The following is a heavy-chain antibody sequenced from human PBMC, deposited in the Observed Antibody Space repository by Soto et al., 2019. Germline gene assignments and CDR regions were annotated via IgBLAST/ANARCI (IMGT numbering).Heavy chain of an antibody. CDR3: AGREYSSSSFYYSYYALDV. D-gene: IGHD6-6*01. CDR2: INHSGTT. CDR1: GGSFSDYY. J-gene: IGHJ6*02. Sequence: QVQLQQWGAGLVKPSETLALTCAVSGGSFSDYYWNWIRQTPGKGLEWIGEINHSGTTNNNPSLKSRVATSVDTSKNQFSLRLSSVTAADTAVYYCAGREYSSSSFYYSYYALDVWGQGTTVTVSS. V-gene: IGHV4-34*02.